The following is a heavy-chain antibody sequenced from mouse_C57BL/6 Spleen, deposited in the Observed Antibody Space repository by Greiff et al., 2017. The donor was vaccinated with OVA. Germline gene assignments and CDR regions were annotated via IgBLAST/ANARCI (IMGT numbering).Heavy chain of an antibody. Sequence: VQLKQSGAELVRPGASVKLSCTASGFNIKDDYMHWVKQRPEQGLEWIGWIDPENGDTEYASKFQGKATITADTSSNTAYLQLSSLTSEDTAVYYCTPLTTVVEGDYWGQGTTLTVSS. CDR1: GFNIKDDY. CDR3: TPLTTVVEGDY. CDR2: IDPENGDT. J-gene: IGHJ2*01. V-gene: IGHV14-4*01. D-gene: IGHD1-1*01.